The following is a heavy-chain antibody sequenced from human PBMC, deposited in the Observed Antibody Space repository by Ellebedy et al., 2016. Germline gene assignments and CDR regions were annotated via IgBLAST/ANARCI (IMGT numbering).Heavy chain of an antibody. V-gene: IGHV3-30-3*01. CDR1: GFTFSSYA. CDR3: ARSRWYYDSSGMMGAFDI. D-gene: IGHD3-22*01. J-gene: IGHJ3*02. CDR2: ISYDGSNK. Sequence: GGSLRLXXAASGFTFSSYAMHWVRQAPGKGLEWVAVISYDGSNKYYADSVKGRFTISRDNSKNTLYLQMNSLRAEDTAVYYCARSRWYYDSSGMMGAFDIWGQGTMVTVSS.